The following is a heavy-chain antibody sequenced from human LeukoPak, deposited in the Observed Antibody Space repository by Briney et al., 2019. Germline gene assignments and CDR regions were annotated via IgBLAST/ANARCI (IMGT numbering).Heavy chain of an antibody. J-gene: IGHJ4*02. Sequence: PSETLSPTCTVSGDSIRSGLYYWSWIRQHPGRGLEWIAYIYYNGNTYFNPSLKSRITISVDTSKNQFSLKLNSVTAADTAVYYCARIRSSGSHFDYWGQGTLVTVSS. CDR1: GDSIRSGLYY. CDR3: ARIRSSGSHFDY. D-gene: IGHD6-6*01. V-gene: IGHV4-31*03. CDR2: IYYNGNT.